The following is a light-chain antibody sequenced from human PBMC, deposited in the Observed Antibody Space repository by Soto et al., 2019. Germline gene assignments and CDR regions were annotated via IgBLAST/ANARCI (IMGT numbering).Light chain of an antibody. V-gene: IGLV3-21*04. CDR2: YDS. Sequence: SYELTQPPSVSVAPGKTARITCGGNNIGSKSEHWYQQKPGQAPVLVIYYDSDRPSGIPERFSGSNSGNTATLTLTRVEAGDEADYYCQVGASSSDHVVFGGGTQLTVL. CDR3: QVGASSSDHVV. J-gene: IGLJ2*01. CDR1: NIGSKS.